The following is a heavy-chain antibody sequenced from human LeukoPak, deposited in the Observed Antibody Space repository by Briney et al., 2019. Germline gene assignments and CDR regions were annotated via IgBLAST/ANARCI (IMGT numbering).Heavy chain of an antibody. CDR2: ISAYNGNT. CDR3: ARGRDYYDSSGYYYESAVDYYYGMDV. V-gene: IGHV1-18*01. D-gene: IGHD3-22*01. Sequence: ASVKVSRKASGYTFTSYGISWVRQAPGQGLEWMGWISAYNGNTNYAQKLQGRVTMTTDTSTSTAYMELRSLRSDDTAVYYCARGRDYYDSSGYYYESAVDYYYGMDVWGQGTTVTVSS. CDR1: GYTFTSYG. J-gene: IGHJ6*02.